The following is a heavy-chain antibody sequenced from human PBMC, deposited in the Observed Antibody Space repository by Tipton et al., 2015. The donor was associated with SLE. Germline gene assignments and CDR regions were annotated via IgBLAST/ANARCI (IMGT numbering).Heavy chain of an antibody. V-gene: IGHV4-4*07. CDR2: IYTSGST. CDR1: GGSISSYY. J-gene: IGHJ2*01. Sequence: TLSLTCTVSGGSISSYYWSWIRQPAGKGLEWIGRIYTSGSTNYNPSLKSRVTMSVDTSKNQFSLKLSSVTAADTAVYYCARERRITMIGAGYFDLWGRGTLVTVSS. D-gene: IGHD3-10*02. CDR3: ARERRITMIGAGYFDL.